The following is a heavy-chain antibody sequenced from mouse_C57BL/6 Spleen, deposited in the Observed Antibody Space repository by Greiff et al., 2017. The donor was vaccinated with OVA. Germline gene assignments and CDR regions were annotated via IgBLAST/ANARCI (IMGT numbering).Heavy chain of an antibody. D-gene: IGHD1-1*01. Sequence: EVQLQQSGPELVKPGASVKISCKASGYSFTGYYMNWVKQSPEKSLEWIGEINPSTGGTTYNQKFKAKATLTVDKSSSTAYMQLKSLTSEDSAVYYCARSDYGSSQSTYYYAMDYWGQGTSVTVSS. CDR1: GYSFTGYY. CDR2: INPSTGGT. CDR3: ARSDYGSSQSTYYYAMDY. J-gene: IGHJ4*01. V-gene: IGHV1-42*01.